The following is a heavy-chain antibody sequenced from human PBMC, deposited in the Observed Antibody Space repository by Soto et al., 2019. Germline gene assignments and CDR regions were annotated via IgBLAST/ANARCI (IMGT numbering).Heavy chain of an antibody. V-gene: IGHV1-69*14. J-gene: IGHJ4*02. D-gene: IGHD1-26*01. Sequence: QVQLEQSEAEMKKPGSSVKVSCKASGGPFASSAIVWVRQAPGQGLEWMGGIIPVFGTANYTQKFQGRLTVTADKSTNTAYMELTSLTSDDTAVYYCARYLLGVGATKTKPDYWGQGTLVIVSS. CDR1: GGPFASSA. CDR3: ARYLLGVGATKTKPDY. CDR2: IIPVFGTA.